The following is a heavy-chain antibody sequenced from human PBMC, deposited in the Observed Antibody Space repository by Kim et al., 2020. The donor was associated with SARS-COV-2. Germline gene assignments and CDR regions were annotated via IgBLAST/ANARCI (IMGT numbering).Heavy chain of an antibody. V-gene: IGHV4-34*01. J-gene: IGHJ3*02. CDR3: ARGQASTMVRGVIITPGAFDI. D-gene: IGHD3-10*01. Sequence: SETLSLTCAVYGGSFSGYYWSWIRQPPGKGLEWIGEINHSGSTNYNPSLKSRVTISVDTSKNQFSLKLSSVTAADTAVYYCARGQASTMVRGVIITPGAFDIWGQGTMVTVSS. CDR2: INHSGST. CDR1: GGSFSGYY.